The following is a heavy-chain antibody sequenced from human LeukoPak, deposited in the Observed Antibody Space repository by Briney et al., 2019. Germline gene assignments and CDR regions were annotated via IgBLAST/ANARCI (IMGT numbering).Heavy chain of an antibody. CDR3: ARWENSSGWYEYYFDY. CDR2: ISAYNGNT. Sequence: ASVKVSCKASGYTFTSYGISWVRQAPGQGLEWMGWISAYNGNTNYAQKLQGRVTMTTDTSTSTAYMELRSLRSDDTAVYYCARWENSSGWYEYYFDYWGRGALVTVSS. V-gene: IGHV1-18*01. D-gene: IGHD6-19*01. CDR1: GYTFTSYG. J-gene: IGHJ4*02.